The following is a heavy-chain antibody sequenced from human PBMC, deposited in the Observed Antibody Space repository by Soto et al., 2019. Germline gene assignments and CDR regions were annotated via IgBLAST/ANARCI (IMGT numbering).Heavy chain of an antibody. D-gene: IGHD2-15*01. V-gene: IGHV2-5*01. J-gene: IGHJ3*02. CDR3: AHRHDLGGFDI. CDR1: GFSLNTRAVG. CDR2: INWNDDE. Sequence: SGPTLVNPTQTLTLTCTFSGFSLNTRAVGVGWIRQPPGKALEWLALINWNDDERYSPSLKDRLTITKDTSRSHVVLTTTNVDPVDTATYYCAHRHDLGGFDIWGQGTTVTVSS.